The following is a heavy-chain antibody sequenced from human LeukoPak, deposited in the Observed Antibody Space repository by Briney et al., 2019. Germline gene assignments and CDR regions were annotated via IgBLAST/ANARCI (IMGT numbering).Heavy chain of an antibody. CDR2: IYHDGRN. D-gene: IGHD1-1*01. Sequence: SETLSLTCAVSGYSISSGFYWGWIRQPPGKRLEWIGSIYHDGRNYYNASLKSRVTISVDTSKNQFSLKLSSVTAADTAVYYCARFLGGNGLSYYGMDVWGKGTTVTVSS. J-gene: IGHJ6*04. CDR3: ARFLGGNGLSYYGMDV. CDR1: GYSISSGFY. V-gene: IGHV4-38-2*01.